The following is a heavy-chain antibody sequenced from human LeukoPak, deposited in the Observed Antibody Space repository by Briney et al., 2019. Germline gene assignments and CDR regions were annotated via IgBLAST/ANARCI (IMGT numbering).Heavy chain of an antibody. CDR2: INNSGST. V-gene: IGHV4-34*01. CDR1: GGSFSTYY. CDR3: AREKSNMTVAKRWFDS. Sequence: SETLSLTCAVSGGSFSTYYWSWIRHPPGKGLEWIGEINNSGSTNYNPSLKSRVTISGDTSKNQFSLKLRSVTAADTAVYYCAREKSNMTVAKRWFDSWGQGTLVTVSS. D-gene: IGHD3-22*01. J-gene: IGHJ5*01.